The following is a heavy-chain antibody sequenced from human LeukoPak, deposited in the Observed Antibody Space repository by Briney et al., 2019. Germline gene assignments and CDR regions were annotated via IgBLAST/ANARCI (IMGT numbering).Heavy chain of an antibody. J-gene: IGHJ4*02. CDR3: AKGKYNDD. CDR1: GFTFSSYV. Sequence: PGGSLRLSCAASGFTFSSYVMTWVRQAPGKGLEWVSAIGPNGGTTYYADSVKGRFTISRDNSKNTLYLQMSSLRAEDTAIYYCAKGKYNDDWGQGTLHTVSS. CDR2: IGPNGGTT. D-gene: IGHD1-1*01. V-gene: IGHV3-23*01.